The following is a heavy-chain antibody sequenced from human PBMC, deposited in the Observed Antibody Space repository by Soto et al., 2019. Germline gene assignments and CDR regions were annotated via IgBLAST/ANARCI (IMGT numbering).Heavy chain of an antibody. J-gene: IGHJ6*02. CDR2: ISYDGSKK. D-gene: IGHD1-26*01. Sequence: QVQLVESGGGVVQPGRSLRLSCAASGFRFSDYGIHWVRQAPGKGLEWVALISYDGSKKFYTDSVKGRLTISRDNSKNTMYLQIDRLRAEDTAVYYCAKMDADLLPYYYYGMDVWGQGTTVTVSS. CDR3: AKMDADLLPYYYYGMDV. CDR1: GFRFSDYG. V-gene: IGHV3-30*18.